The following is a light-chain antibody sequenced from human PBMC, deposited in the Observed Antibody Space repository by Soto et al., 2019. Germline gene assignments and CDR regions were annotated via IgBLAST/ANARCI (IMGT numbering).Light chain of an antibody. Sequence: QSALTQPASVSGSPGQSITISCTGTSGDIGFYNYVSWYQQHPGKAPKLIIYNVNNRPSGVSDRFSGSKSGNTASLTISRLQAEDGAYYYCTSFTGRSTLLIFGGGTKLTVL. V-gene: IGLV2-14*01. CDR1: SGDIGFYNY. CDR2: NVN. CDR3: TSFTGRSTLLI. J-gene: IGLJ2*01.